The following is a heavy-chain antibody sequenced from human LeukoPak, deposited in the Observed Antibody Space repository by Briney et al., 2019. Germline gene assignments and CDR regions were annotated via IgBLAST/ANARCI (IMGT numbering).Heavy chain of an antibody. V-gene: IGHV4-61*02. CDR1: GGSISSGSYY. CDR2: IYSSGST. CDR3: ARGYNSDWFDP. D-gene: IGHD6-19*01. J-gene: IGHJ5*02. Sequence: PSETLPLTCTVSGGSISSGSYYWSWIRQPAGKGLEWIGRIYSSGSTNYNPSLKSRVTISVDTSKNQFSLRLSSATAADTAVYYCARGYNSDWFDPWGQGTLVTVSS.